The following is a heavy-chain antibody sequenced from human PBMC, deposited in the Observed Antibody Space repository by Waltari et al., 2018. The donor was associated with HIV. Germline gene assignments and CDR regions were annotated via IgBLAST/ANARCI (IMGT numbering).Heavy chain of an antibody. Sequence: EVQLLESGGGLVQPGGSLRLSCAASGFTFSSYAMSWVRQAPGKGLEWVSASSGSGGSTYYADSVKGRFTISRDNSKNTLYLQMNSLRAEDTAVYYCAKSRKYCSGGSCYFDYWGQGTLVTVSS. CDR1: GFTFSSYA. V-gene: IGHV3-23*01. D-gene: IGHD2-15*01. CDR3: AKSRKYCSGGSCYFDY. CDR2: SSGSGGST. J-gene: IGHJ4*02.